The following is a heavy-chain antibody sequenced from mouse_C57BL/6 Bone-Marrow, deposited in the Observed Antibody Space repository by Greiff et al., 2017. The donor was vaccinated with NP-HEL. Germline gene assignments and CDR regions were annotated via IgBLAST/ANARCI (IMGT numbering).Heavy chain of an antibody. D-gene: IGHD1-1*01. CDR2: ISNGGGST. Sequence: EVKLVESGGGLVQPGGSLKLSCAASGFTFSDYYMYWVRQTPEKRLEWVAYISNGGGSTYYPDTVKGRFTISRDNAKNTLYLQMSRLKSEDTAMYYCARHRDYGSSPWYFDVWGTGTTVTVSS. V-gene: IGHV5-12*01. CDR3: ARHRDYGSSPWYFDV. CDR1: GFTFSDYY. J-gene: IGHJ1*03.